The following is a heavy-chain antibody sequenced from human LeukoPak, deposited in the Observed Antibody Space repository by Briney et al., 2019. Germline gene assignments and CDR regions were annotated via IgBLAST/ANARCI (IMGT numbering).Heavy chain of an antibody. V-gene: IGHV4-4*02. Sequence: SETLSLTCAVSGGSISSSNWWSWVRQPPGKGLEWIGEIYHSGNTNYNPSLKSRVTISVDKSKNQFSLKLSSVTAADTAVYYCARVGRYCSSTSCYTPLGRKKNAFDIWGQGTMVTVSS. J-gene: IGHJ3*02. CDR1: GGSISSSNW. D-gene: IGHD2-2*02. CDR3: ARVGRYCSSTSCYTPLGRKKNAFDI. CDR2: IYHSGNT.